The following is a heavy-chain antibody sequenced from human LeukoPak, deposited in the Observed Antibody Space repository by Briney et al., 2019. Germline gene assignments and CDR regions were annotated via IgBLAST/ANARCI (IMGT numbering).Heavy chain of an antibody. D-gene: IGHD6-13*01. CDR3: ARDTQLEYLDY. J-gene: IGHJ4*02. V-gene: IGHV1-46*01. Sequence: ASVKVSCKASGYTFTSYYMRWVRQAPGQGLEWMGIINPSGGSTSYAQKFQGRVTMTRDTSTSTVYMELSSLRSEDTAVYYCARDTQLEYLDYWGQGTLVTVSS. CDR1: GYTFTSYY. CDR2: INPSGGST.